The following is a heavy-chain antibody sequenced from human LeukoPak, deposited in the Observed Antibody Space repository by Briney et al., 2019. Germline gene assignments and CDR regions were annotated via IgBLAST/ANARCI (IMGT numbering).Heavy chain of an antibody. D-gene: IGHD2-21*02. J-gene: IGHJ4*02. CDR2: ISGNGGST. CDR3: AKISSVVTAIRPFDY. CDR1: GFTFSSYA. Sequence: GGSLRLSCAASGFTFSSYAMSWVRQAPGKGLEWVSAISGNGGSTYYADSVKGRFTISRDNSKNTLYLQMNSLRAEDTAVYYCAKISSVVTAIRPFDYWGQGTLVTVSS. V-gene: IGHV3-23*01.